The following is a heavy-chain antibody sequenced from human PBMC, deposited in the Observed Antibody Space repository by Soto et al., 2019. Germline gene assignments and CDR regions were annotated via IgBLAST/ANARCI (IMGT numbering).Heavy chain of an antibody. CDR3: PREGGSGRSCSDAFVI. D-gene: IGHD2-15*01. V-gene: IGHV1-18*01. CDR2: ISAYNGNT. CDR1: GYTFTSYG. J-gene: IGHJ3*02. Sequence: QVPLVQSGAEVKKPGASVKVSCKASGYTFTSYGISWVRQAPGQGLEWMGWISAYNGNTNYAQKLQGRVTMTTDTPTSRHYIELKSLRPHDTAVYYCPREGGSGRSCSDAFVIWRQGTMVTLSS.